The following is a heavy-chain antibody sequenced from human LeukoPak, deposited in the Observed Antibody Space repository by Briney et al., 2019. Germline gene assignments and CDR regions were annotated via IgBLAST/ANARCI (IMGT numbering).Heavy chain of an antibody. Sequence: SVKVSCKASGGTFSSYAISWVRQAPGQGLEWMGRIIPIFGTANYAQKFQGRVTVTTDESTSTAYMELSSLRSEDTAVYYCARGYCSSTSCYDYYYYMDVWGKGTTVTVSS. D-gene: IGHD2-2*01. CDR1: GGTFSSYA. V-gene: IGHV1-69*05. CDR2: IIPIFGTA. CDR3: ARGYCSSTSCYDYYYYMDV. J-gene: IGHJ6*03.